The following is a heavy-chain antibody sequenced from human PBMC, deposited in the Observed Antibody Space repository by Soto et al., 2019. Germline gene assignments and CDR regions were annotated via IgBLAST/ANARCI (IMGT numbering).Heavy chain of an antibody. CDR2: ISYDGSNK. D-gene: IGHD6-19*01. CDR1: GFTFRSYA. V-gene: IGHV3-30-3*01. CDR3: ARDLAHLSIYSSGWFDY. J-gene: IGHJ4*02. Sequence: GGSLRLSCGASGFTFRSYAMHWVRQAPGKGLEWVAVISYDGSNKYYADSVKGRFTISRDNSKNTLYLQMNSLRAEDTAVYYCARDLAHLSIYSSGWFDYWGQGT.